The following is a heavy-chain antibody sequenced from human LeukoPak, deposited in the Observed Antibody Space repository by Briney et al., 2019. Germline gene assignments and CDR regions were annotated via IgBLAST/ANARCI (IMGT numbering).Heavy chain of an antibody. CDR3: APGATLDV. Sequence: GSNKYYADSVKGRFTISRDNSKNTLYLQMNSLRAEDTAVYYCAPGATLDVWGKGTTVTVSS. D-gene: IGHD5-24*01. J-gene: IGHJ6*04. V-gene: IGHV3-30*01. CDR2: GSNK.